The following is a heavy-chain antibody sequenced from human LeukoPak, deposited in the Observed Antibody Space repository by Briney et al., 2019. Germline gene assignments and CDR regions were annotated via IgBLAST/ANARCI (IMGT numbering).Heavy chain of an antibody. CDR3: AKNLPGSYSGSYYLAFDI. CDR2: ISNNGRST. Sequence: GGSLRLSCAVSGFTFSSSAMSWVRQAPGKGLEWGSVISNNGRSTYYADSAKGRFTISRDNSKNTLYLKMNSLRAEDTAVYYCAKNLPGSYSGSYYLAFDIWGQGTMVTVSS. D-gene: IGHD1-26*01. CDR1: GFTFSSSA. J-gene: IGHJ3*02. V-gene: IGHV3-23*01.